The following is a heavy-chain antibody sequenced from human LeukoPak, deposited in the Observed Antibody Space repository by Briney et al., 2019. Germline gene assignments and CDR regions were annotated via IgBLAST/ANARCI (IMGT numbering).Heavy chain of an antibody. V-gene: IGHV3-23*01. Sequence: GGSLRLSCAASGFTVSSTYMSWVRQAPGKGLEWVSVISGSGGSTYYADSVKGRFTISRDKSKNTLYLQMNSLRAEDTAVYYCAKQLGYCSNGSCYFPYWGQGTLVTVSS. CDR2: ISGSGGST. D-gene: IGHD2-15*01. CDR3: AKQLGYCSNGSCYFPY. CDR1: GFTVSSTY. J-gene: IGHJ4*02.